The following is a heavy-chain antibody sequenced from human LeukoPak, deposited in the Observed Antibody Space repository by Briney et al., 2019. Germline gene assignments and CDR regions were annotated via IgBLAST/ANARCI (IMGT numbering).Heavy chain of an antibody. CDR2: VYYTGST. J-gene: IGHJ4*02. D-gene: IGHD3-10*01. Sequence: SETLSLTCTVSGASITNSFYYWGWIRQPPGKGLEWIATVYYTGSTYYNPSLKSRVTISIDTSKSHFSLKLSSVTAADMAVYYCARQDFGSGILPGYWGQGTLVTVSS. V-gene: IGHV4-39*01. CDR1: GASITNSFYY. CDR3: ARQDFGSGILPGY.